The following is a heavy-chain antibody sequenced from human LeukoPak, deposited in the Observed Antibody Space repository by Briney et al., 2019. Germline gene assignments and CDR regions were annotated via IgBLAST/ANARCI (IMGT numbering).Heavy chain of an antibody. J-gene: IGHJ4*02. CDR3: ARSASGWGFDD. CDR1: CYSFNTYW. Sequence: GESLKISLQASCYSFNTYWNGWGRQMSGKGLEWMGIIYPGDSDTRYSPSFQGQVTISADKTISTAYLQWSSLKASDSAMYYCARSASGWGFDDWGQGTLVTVSS. CDR2: IYPGDSDT. D-gene: IGHD6-19*01. V-gene: IGHV5-51*01.